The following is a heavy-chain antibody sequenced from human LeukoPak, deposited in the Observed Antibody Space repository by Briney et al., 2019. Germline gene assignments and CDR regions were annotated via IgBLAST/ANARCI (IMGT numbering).Heavy chain of an antibody. CDR3: AGRTTVTHYYYYYMDV. V-gene: IGHV1-69*13. CDR2: IIPIFGTA. J-gene: IGHJ6*03. CDR1: GGTFSSYA. Sequence: ASVKVSCKASGGTFSSYAISWLRQAPGRGLEWMGGIIPIFGTANYAQKFQGRVTITADESTSTAYTELSSLRSEDTAVYYCAGRTTVTHYYYYYMDVWGKGTTVTVSS. D-gene: IGHD4-17*01.